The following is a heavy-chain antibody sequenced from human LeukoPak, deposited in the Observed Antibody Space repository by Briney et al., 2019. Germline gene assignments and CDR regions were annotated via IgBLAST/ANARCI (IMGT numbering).Heavy chain of an antibody. Sequence: SETLSLTCAVYGGSFSDYYWNWIRQPPGRGLEWIGEINHRGTTIYNPSLESRVTISLDTSKNHFSLNLSSVTAADTAVYYCARGDSSSWKEDAFDIWGQGTMVTVSS. J-gene: IGHJ3*02. CDR3: ARGDSSSWKEDAFDI. D-gene: IGHD6-13*01. V-gene: IGHV4-34*01. CDR1: GGSFSDYY. CDR2: INHRGTT.